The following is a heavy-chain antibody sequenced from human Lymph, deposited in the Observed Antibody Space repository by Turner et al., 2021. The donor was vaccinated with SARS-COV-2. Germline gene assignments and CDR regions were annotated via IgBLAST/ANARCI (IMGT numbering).Heavy chain of an antibody. V-gene: IGHV1-2*02. CDR2: INPNSGGT. Sequence: QVQLVQSGAEVKKPGASVKVSCKASGYTFTGYYMHWVRQAPGQGLEWMGWINPNSGGTNYAQKVQGRVTMTRDTSISTAYMELSRLRSDDTAVYYCARDVVRYNDFWSGYSGGYGLDVWGQGTTVTVSS. CDR1: GYTFTGYY. D-gene: IGHD3-3*01. CDR3: ARDVVRYNDFWSGYSGGYGLDV. J-gene: IGHJ6*02.